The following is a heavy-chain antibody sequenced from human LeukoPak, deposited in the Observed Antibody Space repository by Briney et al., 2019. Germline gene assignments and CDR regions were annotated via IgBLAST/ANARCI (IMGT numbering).Heavy chain of an antibody. CDR2: INSDESNT. V-gene: IGHV3-74*01. J-gene: IGHJ3*02. CDR3: GRGGNGIDI. Sequence: PGGSLRLSCAASGFTFSHYLMHWVRQAPGKGLVWVSRINSDESNTNSYADSVKGRFIISRDNAKNTLYLQMNSLRAEDTAVYFCGRGGNGIDIWGQGTTVNVSS. CDR1: GFTFSHYL. D-gene: IGHD2-8*01.